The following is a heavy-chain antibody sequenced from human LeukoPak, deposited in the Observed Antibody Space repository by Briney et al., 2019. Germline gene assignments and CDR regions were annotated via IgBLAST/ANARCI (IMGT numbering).Heavy chain of an antibody. CDR2: IYSGGST. CDR3: ARLRYFDWEEYYFDY. CDR1: GFTVSSNY. D-gene: IGHD3-9*01. Sequence: GGSLRLSCAASGFTVSSNYMSWVRQAPGKGLEWVSVIYSGGSTYYADSVKGRFTISRDNSKNTLCLQMISLRAEDTAVYYCARLRYFDWEEYYFDYWGQGTLVTVSS. V-gene: IGHV3-66*01. J-gene: IGHJ4*02.